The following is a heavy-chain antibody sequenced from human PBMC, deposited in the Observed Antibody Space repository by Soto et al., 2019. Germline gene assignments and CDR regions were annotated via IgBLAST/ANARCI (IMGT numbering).Heavy chain of an antibody. D-gene: IGHD6-6*01. Sequence: GESLKISCKGSGYSFTSYWISWVRQMPGKGLVWMGRIDPSDSYTNYSPSFQGHVTISADKSISTAYLQWSSLKASDTAMYYCARHEIAARDYGMDVWGQGTTVTVSS. CDR3: ARHEIAARDYGMDV. CDR1: GYSFTSYW. J-gene: IGHJ6*02. CDR2: IDPSDSYT. V-gene: IGHV5-10-1*01.